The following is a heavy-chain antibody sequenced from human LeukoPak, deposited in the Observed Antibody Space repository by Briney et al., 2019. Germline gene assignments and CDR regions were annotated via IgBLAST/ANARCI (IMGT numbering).Heavy chain of an antibody. V-gene: IGHV4-4*09. J-gene: IGHJ5*02. Sequence: SKTLSLTCTVSGGSISSYYWSWIRQPPGKGLEWIGYIYTSGSTNYNPSLKSRVTISVDTSKNQFSLKLSSVTAADTAVYYCARTAAYCSSTCCQNWFDPWGQGTLVTVSS. CDR1: GGSISSYY. D-gene: IGHD2-2*01. CDR2: IYTSGST. CDR3: ARTAAYCSSTCCQNWFDP.